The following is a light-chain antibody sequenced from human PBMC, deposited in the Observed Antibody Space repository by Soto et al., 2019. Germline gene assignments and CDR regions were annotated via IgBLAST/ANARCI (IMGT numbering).Light chain of an antibody. J-gene: IGLJ1*01. CDR3: SSYAGSDNYV. CDR1: SSDVGAYNY. V-gene: IGLV2-8*01. CDR2: EVS. Sequence: SVLTQPPSASGAAGQSVSISCTGTSSDVGAYNYVSWYQQHPGKAPKLIIYEVSKRPSGVPDRFSGSKSGNAASLTVSGLQAEDEADYYCSSYAGSDNYVFGTGTKVTVL.